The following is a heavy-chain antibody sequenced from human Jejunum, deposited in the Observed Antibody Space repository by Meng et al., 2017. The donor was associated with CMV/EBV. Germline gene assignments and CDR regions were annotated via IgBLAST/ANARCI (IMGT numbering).Heavy chain of an antibody. CDR2: IRSKTYGGTT. V-gene: IGHV3-49*04. J-gene: IGHJ6*02. CDR3: TSRVGATPSYYGMDV. D-gene: IGHD1-26*01. Sequence: GDNYLSWVRQDPGKGLEWVGLIRSKTYGGTTEYAASVTGRFTISRDDSKNIAYLQMNSLETEDTAVYYCTSRVGATPSYYGMDVWGQGTTVTVSS. CDR1: GDNY.